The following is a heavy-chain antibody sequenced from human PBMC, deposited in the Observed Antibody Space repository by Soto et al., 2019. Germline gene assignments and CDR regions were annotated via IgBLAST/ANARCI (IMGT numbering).Heavy chain of an antibody. CDR3: ARTSTWYPYYFDY. Sequence: GGSLRLSCAASGFTSSSYEMNWVRQAPGKGLEWVSYISSSGSTMYYADSVKGRFTISRDNAKNSLYLQMNSLRAEDTAVYYCARTSTWYPYYFDYWGQGTLVTVSS. J-gene: IGHJ4*02. CDR2: ISSSGSTM. D-gene: IGHD6-13*01. CDR1: GFTSSSYE. V-gene: IGHV3-48*03.